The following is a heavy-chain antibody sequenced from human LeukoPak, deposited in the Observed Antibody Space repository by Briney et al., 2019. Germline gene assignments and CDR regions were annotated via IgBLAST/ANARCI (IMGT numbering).Heavy chain of an antibody. J-gene: IGHJ6*02. V-gene: IGHV4-59*01. CDR1: GGSISSFY. CDR2: MYYSGST. Sequence: PSETLSLTRTVSGGSISSFYWICIRQSPGKGLEWIGYMYYSGSTNYNPSLKSRVTISLDTSKNHFSLNLSTVTAADAAVYYCAAAIGTPYYYYGIDIWGQGTTVTVSS. D-gene: IGHD1-14*01. CDR3: AAAIGTPYYYYGIDI.